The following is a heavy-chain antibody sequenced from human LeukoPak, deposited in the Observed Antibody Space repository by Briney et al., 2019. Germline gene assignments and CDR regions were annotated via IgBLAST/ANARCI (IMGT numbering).Heavy chain of an antibody. CDR1: GFTFSSYA. Sequence: PGGSLRLSCAASGFTFSSYAMSWVRQAPGKGLEWVSAISGSGGSTYYADSVKGRFTISRDNSKNTLYLQMNSLRAEDTAVYYCAKDIAEESLDLRYFQHWGQGTLVTVSS. D-gene: IGHD2-21*01. J-gene: IGHJ1*01. CDR3: AKDIAEESLDLRYFQH. V-gene: IGHV3-23*01. CDR2: ISGSGGST.